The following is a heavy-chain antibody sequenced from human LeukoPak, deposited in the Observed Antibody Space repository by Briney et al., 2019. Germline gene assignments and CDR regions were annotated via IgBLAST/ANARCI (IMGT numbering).Heavy chain of an antibody. CDR2: ISYTGST. D-gene: IGHD4-17*01. CDR1: GGSISPYF. CDR3: ARDPTTVTKGLDI. J-gene: IGHJ3*02. Sequence: SETLSLTCTVSGGSISPYFWSWMRQTPGKGLEWIGYISYTGSTNYNPSLKSRVTISVDTSKNQFSLKLSSVTAADAAVYFCARDPTTVTKGLDIWGQGTMVTVSS. V-gene: IGHV4-59*01.